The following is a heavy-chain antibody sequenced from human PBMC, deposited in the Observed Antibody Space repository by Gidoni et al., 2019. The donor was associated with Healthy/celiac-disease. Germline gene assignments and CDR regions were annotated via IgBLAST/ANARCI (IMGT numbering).Heavy chain of an antibody. CDR1: GFTFSSYE. D-gene: IGHD6-13*01. J-gene: IGHJ6*03. V-gene: IGHV3-48*03. CDR2: ISSSGSTI. Sequence: EVQLVESGGGLVQPGGSLRLSCAASGFTFSSYEMNWVRQAPGKGLEWVSYISSSGSTIYYADSVKGRFTISRDNAKNSLYLQMNSLRAEDTAVYYCARVGAAAGSIQGYYYYMDVWGKGTTVTVSS. CDR3: ARVGAAAGSIQGYYYYMDV.